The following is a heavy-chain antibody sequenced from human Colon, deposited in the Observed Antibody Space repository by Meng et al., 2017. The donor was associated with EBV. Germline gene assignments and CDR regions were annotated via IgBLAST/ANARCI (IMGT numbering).Heavy chain of an antibody. Sequence: QLQLQESGPGLVRPSETLSLTCSVSGDSISGGGDYWGWVRQPPGKGLEWIGNIYYTGSTYYNPSLKSRVTISVDTSKNQFSLKVTSMTAADTAVYYCARDGPLLWGPGTLVTVSS. CDR1: GDSISGGGDY. CDR3: ARDGPLL. V-gene: IGHV4-39*07. CDR2: IYYTGST. J-gene: IGHJ4*02.